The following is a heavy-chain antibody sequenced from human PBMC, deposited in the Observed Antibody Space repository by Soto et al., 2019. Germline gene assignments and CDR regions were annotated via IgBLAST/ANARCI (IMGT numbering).Heavy chain of an antibody. J-gene: IGHJ5*02. D-gene: IGHD6-13*01. CDR2: ISKDGSNT. V-gene: IGHV3-30*18. CDR1: GFNFSSFG. Sequence: QLVESGGGVVQPGRSRRLSCTASGFNFSSFGMHWVRQAPGKGLEWVAVISKDGSNTYYADSVKGRITISRENSNNTLYLEISSLRVEDTAVYYCWKAEYSTDPWGQGTLVIVSS. CDR3: WKAEYSTDP.